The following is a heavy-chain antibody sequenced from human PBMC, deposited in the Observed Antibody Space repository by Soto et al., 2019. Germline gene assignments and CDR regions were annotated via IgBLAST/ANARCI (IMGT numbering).Heavy chain of an antibody. D-gene: IGHD2-2*01. CDR1: GFTFSSYW. Sequence: EVQLVESGGGLVQPGGSLRLSCAASGFTFSSYWMSWVRQAPGKGLEWVANIKQDGSEKYYVDSVKGRFTISRDNAKNTLYLQLNSLRAEDKAVYYCATVSTPFKYYFDYWGQGTLVTVSS. CDR3: ATVSTPFKYYFDY. V-gene: IGHV3-7*01. CDR2: IKQDGSEK. J-gene: IGHJ4*02.